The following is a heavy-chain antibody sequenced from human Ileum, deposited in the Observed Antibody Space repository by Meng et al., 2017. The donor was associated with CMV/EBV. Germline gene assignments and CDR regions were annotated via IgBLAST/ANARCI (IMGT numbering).Heavy chain of an antibody. CDR3: ARAEDTCTNGKYYLDY. J-gene: IGHJ4*02. CDR1: GFTFSNAW. D-gene: IGHD2-8*01. Sequence: GESLKISCAASGFTFSNAWMSWVRQAPGKGLEWVGRIKSKIDGGTTDYAAPVKGRFTISRDNSKSMLYLQMNSLRPEDTAVYYCARAEDTCTNGKYYLDYWGQGTLVTVSS. CDR2: IKSKIDGGTT. V-gene: IGHV3-15*01.